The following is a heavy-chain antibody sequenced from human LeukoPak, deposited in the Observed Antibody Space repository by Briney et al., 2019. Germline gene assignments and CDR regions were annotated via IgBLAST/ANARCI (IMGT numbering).Heavy chain of an antibody. CDR2: ISGSGGST. Sequence: PGGSLRLSCAASGFTFSDYYMSWIRQAPGKGLEWVSAISGSGGSTYYADSVKGRFTISRDNSKNTLYLQMNSLRAEDTAVYYCAKGTSRIYYYGMDIWGQGTTVTVSS. CDR3: AKGTSRIYYYGMDI. CDR1: GFTFSDYY. D-gene: IGHD2-2*01. J-gene: IGHJ6*02. V-gene: IGHV3-23*01.